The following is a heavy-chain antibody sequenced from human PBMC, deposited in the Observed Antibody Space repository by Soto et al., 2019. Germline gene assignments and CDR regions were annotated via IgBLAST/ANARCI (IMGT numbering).Heavy chain of an antibody. CDR1: GGTVSSYA. J-gene: IGHJ4*02. CDR3: AISMGLINVEY. D-gene: IGHD2-8*01. Sequence: QVQLVQSGAEVKKPGSSVKVSCKASGGTVSSYAISWVRQAPGQGLAWMGVISPICGTANYAQKFQGRVTSTADDSKSTAYMELSSLRSEETAVYYCAISMGLINVEYWGQVNRVNVSS. V-gene: IGHV1-69*01. CDR2: ISPICGTA.